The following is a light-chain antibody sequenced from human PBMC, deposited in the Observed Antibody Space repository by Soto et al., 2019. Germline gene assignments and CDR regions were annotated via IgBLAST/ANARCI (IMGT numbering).Light chain of an antibody. CDR1: QGVRNG. CDR2: DAS. V-gene: IGKV1-13*02. Sequence: AIQLTQSPSSLSASVGDRVTITCRASQGVRNGLAWYQQKPGKALRLLIYDASTLKSGVPSRFSGSGTGTNFALTISSLQPEDFATYFCQQSNTYPLTCGPGTKVDIK. CDR3: QQSNTYPLT. J-gene: IGKJ3*01.